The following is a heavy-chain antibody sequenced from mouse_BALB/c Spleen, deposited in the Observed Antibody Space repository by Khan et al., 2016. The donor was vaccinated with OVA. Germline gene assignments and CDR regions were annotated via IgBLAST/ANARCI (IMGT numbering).Heavy chain of an antibody. CDR2: ISNGGGNT. CDR1: GFTFRDYY. J-gene: IGHJ4*01. Sequence: EVELVESGGGLVQPGGSLKLSCATSGFTFRDYYMYWFRQTPEKRLEWVAYISNGGGNTYYPDTVKGRFTISRDHAKNTLYLQVSRLKSDDTAMYYCARHGYGKEDAMDHCGQGPSVTVSS. CDR3: ARHGYGKEDAMDH. D-gene: IGHD2-1*01. V-gene: IGHV5-12*02.